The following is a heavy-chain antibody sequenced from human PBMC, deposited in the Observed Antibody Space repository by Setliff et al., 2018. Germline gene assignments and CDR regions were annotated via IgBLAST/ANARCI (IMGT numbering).Heavy chain of an antibody. CDR2: IYYSGST. V-gene: IGHV4-59*01. D-gene: IGHD3-3*01. CDR1: GGTFSDYY. J-gene: IGHJ6*03. Sequence: KTSETLSLTCAAYGGTFSDYYWSWIRQPPGKGLEWIGYIYYSGSTNYNPSLKSRVTISVDTSKNQFSLKLSSVTAADTAVYYCARMSGFQYIDVWDKGTTVTVSS. CDR3: ARMSGFQYIDV.